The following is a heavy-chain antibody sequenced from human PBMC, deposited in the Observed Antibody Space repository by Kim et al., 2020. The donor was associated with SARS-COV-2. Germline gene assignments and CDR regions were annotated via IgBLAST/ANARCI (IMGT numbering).Heavy chain of an antibody. J-gene: IGHJ3*02. CDR3: ARVILWFWELSAFDI. V-gene: IGHV1-69*01. Sequence: QKFQGRVTITADESTSTAYMELSSLRSEDTAVYYCARVILWFWELSAFDIWGQGTMVTVSS. D-gene: IGHD3-10*01.